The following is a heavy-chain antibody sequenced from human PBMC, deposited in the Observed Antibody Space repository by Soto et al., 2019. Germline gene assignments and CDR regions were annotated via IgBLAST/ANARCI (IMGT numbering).Heavy chain of an antibody. D-gene: IGHD3-22*01. CDR3: AKVPPSSYYYDTTSPAA. J-gene: IGHJ5*02. CDR1: GFTFSSYA. CDR2: ISGSGGST. Sequence: GGSLRLSCAASGFTFSSYAMSWVRQAPGKGLEWVSAISGSGGSTYYADSVKGRFTISRDNSKNTLYLQMNSLRAEDTAVYYCAKVPPSSYYYDTTSPAAWGQGTLVTVSS. V-gene: IGHV3-23*01.